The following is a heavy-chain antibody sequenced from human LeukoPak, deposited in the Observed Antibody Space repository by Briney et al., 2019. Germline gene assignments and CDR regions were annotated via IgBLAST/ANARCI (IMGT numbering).Heavy chain of an antibody. J-gene: IGHJ6*02. CDR3: AREFGYYYGMDV. CDR2: IYSGGST. Sequence: PGGSQRLSCAASAFTVRNNFMGWVRQAPGKGLEWVSVIYSGGSTYYADSVKGRFTISRDNSKNTLYLQMNSLRAEDTAVYYCAREFGYYYGMDVWGQGTTVTVSS. CDR1: AFTVRNNF. D-gene: IGHD3-16*01. V-gene: IGHV3-66*01.